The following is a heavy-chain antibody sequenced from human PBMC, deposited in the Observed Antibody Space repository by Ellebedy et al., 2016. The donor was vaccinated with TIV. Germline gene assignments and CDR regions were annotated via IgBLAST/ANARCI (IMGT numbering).Heavy chain of an antibody. CDR3: AAGTGYSDFDY. CDR1: GVIFSNAW. CDR2: IKGKTDGGTR. D-gene: IGHD2-15*01. J-gene: IGHJ4*02. Sequence: GGSLRLSXTASGVIFSNAWMNWVRQAPGKGLEWVGRIKGKTDGGTRDFAAPVKGRFSISRDDSKNTVSLQMDSLKTEDTAVYYCAAGTGYSDFDYWGQGTLVTVSS. V-gene: IGHV3-15*01.